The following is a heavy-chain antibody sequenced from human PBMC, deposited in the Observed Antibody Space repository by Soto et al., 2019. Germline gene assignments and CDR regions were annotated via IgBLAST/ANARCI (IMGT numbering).Heavy chain of an antibody. Sequence: QVQLVESGGGVVQPGRSLRLSCAASGFTFSSYAMHWVRQAPGKGLEWVTVISYDGSNKYYADSVKGRFTISRDNSKNALYLQMNSLRAEDAAVYYCATKRGGPPVKTYSYYYGMDVWGQQTTVTVSS. CDR3: ATKRGGPPVKTYSYYYGMDV. V-gene: IGHV3-30-3*01. J-gene: IGHJ6*02. D-gene: IGHD4-17*01. CDR1: GFTFSSYA. CDR2: ISYDGSNK.